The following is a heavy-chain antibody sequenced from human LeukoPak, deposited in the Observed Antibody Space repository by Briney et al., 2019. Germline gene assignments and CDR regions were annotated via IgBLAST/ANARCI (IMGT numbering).Heavy chain of an antibody. CDR3: ARDASPFDY. CDR1: GYTFIGYY. J-gene: IGHJ4*02. CDR2: INPNSGGT. Sequence: ASVKVSCKASGYTFIGYYIHWERQAPGQGLEWMGWINPNSGGTNYEEKFQGRVTMTRDTSISTAYMELSRLRSDDTAVYYCARDASPFDYWGQGTLVTVSS. V-gene: IGHV1-2*02.